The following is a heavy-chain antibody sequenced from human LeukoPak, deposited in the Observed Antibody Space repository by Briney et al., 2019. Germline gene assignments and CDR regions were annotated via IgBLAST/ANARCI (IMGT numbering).Heavy chain of an antibody. J-gene: IGHJ4*02. V-gene: IGHV1-2*02. Sequence: GASVKVSCKASGYTFTAYYMHWVRQAPGQGLEWMGWINPDSGGTNYAQKFQGRVTMTRDTSISTAYMELSRLRSVDTAVYYCAKVDEHYYDSSGLPFDYWGQGTLVTVSS. D-gene: IGHD3-22*01. CDR1: GYTFTAYY. CDR3: AKVDEHYYDSSGLPFDY. CDR2: INPDSGGT.